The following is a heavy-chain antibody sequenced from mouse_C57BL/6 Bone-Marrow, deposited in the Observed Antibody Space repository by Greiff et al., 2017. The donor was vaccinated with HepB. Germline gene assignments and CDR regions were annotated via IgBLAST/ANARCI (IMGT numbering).Heavy chain of an antibody. Sequence: QVHVKQPGAELVKPGASVKLSCKASGYTFTSYWMHWVKQRPGQGLEWIGMIHPNSGSTNYNEKFKSKATLTVDKSSSTAYMQLSSLTSEDSAVYYCARSLYGSSPWYFDVWGTGTTVTVSS. CDR1: GYTFTSYW. V-gene: IGHV1-64*01. CDR3: ARSLYGSSPWYFDV. CDR2: IHPNSGST. J-gene: IGHJ1*03. D-gene: IGHD1-1*01.